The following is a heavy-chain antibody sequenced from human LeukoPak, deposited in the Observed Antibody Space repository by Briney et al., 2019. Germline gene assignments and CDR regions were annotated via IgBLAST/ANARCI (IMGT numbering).Heavy chain of an antibody. Sequence: SETLSLTCAVYGGSFSGYYWSWLRQPPGKGLEWVGEINHSGSTNYNPSLKSRVTISVDTSKNQFSLKLSSVTAADTAVYYCAPPEGYCSSTSCYMGWGQGTLVTVSS. J-gene: IGHJ4*02. D-gene: IGHD2-2*02. CDR3: APPEGYCSSTSCYMG. CDR1: GGSFSGYY. V-gene: IGHV4-34*01. CDR2: INHSGST.